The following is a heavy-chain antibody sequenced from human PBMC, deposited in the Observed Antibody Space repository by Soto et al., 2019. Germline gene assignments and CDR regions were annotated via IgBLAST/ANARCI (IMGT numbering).Heavy chain of an antibody. V-gene: IGHV3-30-3*01. CDR3: ARDKQLVPYYGMDV. J-gene: IGHJ6*02. CDR2: ISYDGSNK. D-gene: IGHD6-6*01. CDR1: GFTFSSYA. Sequence: QVQLVESGGGVVQPGRSLRLSCAASGFTFSSYAMHWVRQAPGKGLEWVAVISYDGSNKYYADSVKGRFTISRDNSKNTLYLKMNSLRAEDTAVYYWARDKQLVPYYGMDVWGQGTTVTVSS.